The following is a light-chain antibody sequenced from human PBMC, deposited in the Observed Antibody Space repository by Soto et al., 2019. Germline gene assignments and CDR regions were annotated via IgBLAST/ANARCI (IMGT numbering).Light chain of an antibody. V-gene: IGLV2-11*01. CDR2: DVS. Sequence: QSALTQPRSVSGSPGQSVTISCTGTSSDVGDYKYVSWYRQHPGKAPKLIIYDVSERPSGVLDRFSGSKSGNTASLTISGLQAEDEADYYCCSYAGSYSYVFGTGTKVTVL. CDR3: CSYAGSYSYV. J-gene: IGLJ1*01. CDR1: SSDVGDYKY.